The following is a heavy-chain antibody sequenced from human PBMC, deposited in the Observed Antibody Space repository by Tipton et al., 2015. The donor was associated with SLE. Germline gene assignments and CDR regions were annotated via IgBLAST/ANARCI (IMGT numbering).Heavy chain of an antibody. CDR2: IKQDGSEK. V-gene: IGHV3-7*01. CDR3: ARAPLIAAAVDY. J-gene: IGHJ4*02. D-gene: IGHD6-13*01. Sequence: LSLTCAVYGGSFSGYYWSCIRQPPGKGLEWVANIKQDGSEKYYVDSVKGRFTISRDNAKNSLYLQMNSLRAEDTAVYYCARAPLIAAAVDYWGQGTLVTVSS. CDR1: GGSFSGYY.